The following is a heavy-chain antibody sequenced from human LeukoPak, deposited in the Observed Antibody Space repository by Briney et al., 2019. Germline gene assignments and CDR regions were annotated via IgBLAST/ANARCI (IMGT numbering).Heavy chain of an antibody. CDR3: ASGGYYGSGSYSWFDP. CDR2: ISYDGSNK. Sequence: GGSLRLSCAASGFTFSSYAMHWVRQAPGKGLEWVAVISYDGSNKYYADSVKGRFTISRDNSKNTLYLQMNSLRADDTAVYYCASGGYYGSGSYSWFDPWGQGTLVTVSS. D-gene: IGHD3-10*01. V-gene: IGHV3-30*04. CDR1: GFTFSSYA. J-gene: IGHJ5*02.